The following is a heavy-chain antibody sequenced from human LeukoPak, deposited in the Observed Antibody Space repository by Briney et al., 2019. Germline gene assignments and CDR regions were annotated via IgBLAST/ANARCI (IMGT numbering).Heavy chain of an antibody. V-gene: IGHV1-46*01. D-gene: IGHD5-18*01. CDR2: INPSGGST. CDR3: ARSLWIQLWLQSGYFDY. Sequence: GASVKVSCKASGYTFTSYYMHWVRQAPGQGLEWMGIINPSGGSTNYAQKFQGRATMTRDTSTSTVYMELSSLRAEDTAVYYCARSLWIQLWLQSGYFDYWGQGTLVTVSS. CDR1: GYTFTSYY. J-gene: IGHJ4*02.